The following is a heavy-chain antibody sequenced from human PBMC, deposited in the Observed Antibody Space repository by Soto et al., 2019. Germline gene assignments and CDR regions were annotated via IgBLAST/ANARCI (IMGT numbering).Heavy chain of an antibody. J-gene: IGHJ4*02. D-gene: IGHD3-16*01. CDR3: ARDSAFYDYVWGSYLDY. Sequence: GGSLRLSCAASGFTFSSYAMHWVRQAPGKGLEWVAVISYDGSNKYYADSVKGRFTISRDNSKNTLYLQMNSLRAEDTAVYYCARDSAFYDYVWGSYLDYWGQGTLVTVSS. CDR1: GFTFSSYA. CDR2: ISYDGSNK. V-gene: IGHV3-30-3*01.